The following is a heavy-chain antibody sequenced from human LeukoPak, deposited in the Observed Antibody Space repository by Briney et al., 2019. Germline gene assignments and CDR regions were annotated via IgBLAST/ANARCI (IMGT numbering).Heavy chain of an antibody. CDR3: AKGRGYSGYVVPYYFDY. D-gene: IGHD5-12*01. CDR2: ISGSGGST. J-gene: IGHJ4*02. CDR1: GFTFSSYG. V-gene: IGHV3-23*01. Sequence: PGGSLRLSCAASGFTFSSYGMSWVRQAPGKGLEWVSAISGSGGSTYYADSVKGRFTISRDNSKNTLYLQMNSLRAEDTAVYYCAKGRGYSGYVVPYYFDYWGQGTLVTVSS.